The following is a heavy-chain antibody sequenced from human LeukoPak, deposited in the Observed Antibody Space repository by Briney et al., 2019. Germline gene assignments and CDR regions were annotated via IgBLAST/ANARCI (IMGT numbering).Heavy chain of an antibody. D-gene: IGHD5-18*01. Sequence: SETLSLTCTVSGGSISSYYWSWIRQPPGKGLEWIGYIYYSGSTNYNPSLKSRVTISVDTSKNQFSLKLSSVTAADTAVYYCARAGYSYGIVYWGQGTLVTVSS. CDR1: GGSISSYY. CDR3: ARAGYSYGIVY. J-gene: IGHJ4*02. V-gene: IGHV4-59*01. CDR2: IYYSGST.